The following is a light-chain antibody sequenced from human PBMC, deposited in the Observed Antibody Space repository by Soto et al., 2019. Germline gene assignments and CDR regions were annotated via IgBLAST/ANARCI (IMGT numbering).Light chain of an antibody. J-gene: IGLJ1*01. CDR2: EGS. CDR1: SSDVGSYNL. CDR3: CSYARSSTSSV. Sequence: QCALTQPASVSGSPGQSITISCTGTSSDVGSYNLVSWYQQHPGKAPKLMIYEGSKRPSGVSNRFSGSKSGNTASLTISGLQAEDEADYYCCSYARSSTSSVFGTGTKVTVL. V-gene: IGLV2-23*01.